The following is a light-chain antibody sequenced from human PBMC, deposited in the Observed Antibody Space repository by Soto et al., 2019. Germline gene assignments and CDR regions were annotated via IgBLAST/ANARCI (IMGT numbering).Light chain of an antibody. Sequence: QSVLTQPASVSGSPGQSVTISCTGTSSDVGGYNYVSWYQQHPGKAPKLMIYDVSNRPSGVSNRFSGSKSGNTASLTISGHQAEDEAYYCCSSYTSSSKVFGGGTKLTVL. CDR3: SSYTSSSKV. V-gene: IGLV2-14*01. J-gene: IGLJ2*01. CDR2: DVS. CDR1: SSDVGGYNY.